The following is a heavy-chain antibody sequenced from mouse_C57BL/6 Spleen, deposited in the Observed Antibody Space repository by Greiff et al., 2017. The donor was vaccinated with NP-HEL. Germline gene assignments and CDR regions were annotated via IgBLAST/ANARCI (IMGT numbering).Heavy chain of an antibody. CDR2: IDPSDSET. V-gene: IGHV1-52*01. Sequence: VKLQQPGAELVRPGSSVKLSCKASGYTFTSYWMHWVKQRPIQGLEWIGNIDPSDSETHYNQKFKDKATLTVDKSSSTAYMQLSSLTSEDSAVYYCARFHDYDPYYFDYWGQGTTLTVSS. CDR3: ARFHDYDPYYFDY. J-gene: IGHJ2*01. CDR1: GYTFTSYW. D-gene: IGHD2-4*01.